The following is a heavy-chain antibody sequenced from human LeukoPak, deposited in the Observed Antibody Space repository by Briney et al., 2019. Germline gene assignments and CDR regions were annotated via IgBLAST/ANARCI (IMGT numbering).Heavy chain of an antibody. CDR1: GFAFSSYA. D-gene: IGHD2-15*01. J-gene: IGHJ4*02. V-gene: IGHV3-23*01. Sequence: PGGSLRLSCAASGFAFSSYAMSWVRQAPGKGLEWVSAISAIGGSTYYADSVKGRFTISRNNSKNTLYLQMNSLRAEDTAVYYCAKELAGGVVLVYFDYWGQGTLVTVSS. CDR3: AKELAGGVVLVYFDY. CDR2: ISAIGGST.